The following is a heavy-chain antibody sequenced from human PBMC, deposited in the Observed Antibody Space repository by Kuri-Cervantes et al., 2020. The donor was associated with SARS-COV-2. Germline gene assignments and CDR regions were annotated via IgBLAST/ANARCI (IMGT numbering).Heavy chain of an antibody. J-gene: IGHJ4*02. CDR1: GYSISSGYY. D-gene: IGHD2/OR15-2a*01. CDR2: IYYNGST. Sequence: SETLSLTCAVSGYSISSGYYWGWIRQPPGKGLEWVGYIYYNGSTYYNPSLRSRVIVSVDRSKNQFSLNLNSVTAADTALYYCARGAIDWGQGTLVTVSS. CDR3: ARGAID. V-gene: IGHV4-38-2*01.